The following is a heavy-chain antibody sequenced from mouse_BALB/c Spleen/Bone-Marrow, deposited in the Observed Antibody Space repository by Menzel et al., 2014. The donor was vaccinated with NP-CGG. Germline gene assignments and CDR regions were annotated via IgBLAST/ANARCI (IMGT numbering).Heavy chain of an antibody. V-gene: IGHV1S126*01. CDR3: AREAGYYYAMDY. CDR1: GYSFTSYW. J-gene: IGHJ4*01. D-gene: IGHD2-2*01. Sequence: VQLQQSGPQLVRPGASVKISCKASGYSFTSYWMHWVKQRPGQGLEWVGMIDPSDSETRLNQKFKDKATLTVDKSSSTAYMQLSSPTSEDSAVYNCAREAGYYYAMDYGGQGTSVTVSS. CDR2: IDPSDSET.